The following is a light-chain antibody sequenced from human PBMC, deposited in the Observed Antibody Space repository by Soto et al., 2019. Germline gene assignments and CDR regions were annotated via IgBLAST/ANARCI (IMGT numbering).Light chain of an antibody. CDR2: GAS. CDR3: QQYGGSPLT. CDR1: QSVSSNY. J-gene: IGKJ3*01. Sequence: IVLTQSPGTLSLSPGERATLSCRASQSVSSNYLAWYQQKPGQAPRLLIYGASIRATGIPDRFSGGGSGTDFTLPISSLEPEDFAVYSCQQYGGSPLTFGPGTKVDIK. V-gene: IGKV3-20*01.